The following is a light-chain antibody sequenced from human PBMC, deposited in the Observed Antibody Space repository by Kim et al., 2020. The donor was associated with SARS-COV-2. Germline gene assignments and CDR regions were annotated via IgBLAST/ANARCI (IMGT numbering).Light chain of an antibody. Sequence: APGKAAGITCGGNNIGSKSVHWYQQKPGQAPVLVIYYDSDRPSGIPERFSGSKSGNTATLTISRVEAGDEADYYCQVWDSSSHHVVFGGGTQLTVL. J-gene: IGLJ3*02. CDR1: NIGSKS. CDR2: YDS. CDR3: QVWDSSSHHVV. V-gene: IGLV3-21*04.